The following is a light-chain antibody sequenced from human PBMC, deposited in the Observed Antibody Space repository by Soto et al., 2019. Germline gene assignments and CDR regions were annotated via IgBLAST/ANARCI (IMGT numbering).Light chain of an antibody. V-gene: IGLV2-8*01. CDR3: SSYAGRDVV. CDR2: EVS. CDR1: SSDVGGYNY. J-gene: IGLJ2*01. Sequence: QSALTQPPSASGSPGQSVTISFTGTSSDVGGYNYVSWYQQHPGKAPKLMIYEVSKRPSVVPDRFSGSKSGNTASLTVSGLQAEDEADYYCSSYAGRDVVFSGGTKLTVL.